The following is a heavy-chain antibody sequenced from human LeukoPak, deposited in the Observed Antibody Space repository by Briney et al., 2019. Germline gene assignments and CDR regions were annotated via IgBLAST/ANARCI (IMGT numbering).Heavy chain of an antibody. V-gene: IGHV5-51*01. Sequence: GESLQISCKGSGYTFPNYWIVWVRQTPGKGLEWMGIIQPGDSDTRYSPSFQGQVTISADKSISTAYLQWSSLKASDTAMYYCARRRDLYSGSYYPFDYWGQGTLVTVSS. CDR1: GYTFPNYW. J-gene: IGHJ4*02. CDR3: ARRRDLYSGSYYPFDY. CDR2: IQPGDSDT. D-gene: IGHD1-26*01.